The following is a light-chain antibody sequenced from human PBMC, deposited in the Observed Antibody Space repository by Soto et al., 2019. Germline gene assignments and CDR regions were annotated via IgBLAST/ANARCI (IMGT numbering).Light chain of an antibody. CDR2: KAS. Sequence: DIQMTQSPSTLSGSVGDRVTITCRASQTISSWLAWYQQKPGKAPKLLIYKASTLKSGGPSRFSGSGSGTEFTLTISSLQPDFATYYCQHYNRYSEAFGQGTKVELK. J-gene: IGKJ1*01. CDR3: QHYNRYSEA. CDR1: QTISSW. V-gene: IGKV1-5*03.